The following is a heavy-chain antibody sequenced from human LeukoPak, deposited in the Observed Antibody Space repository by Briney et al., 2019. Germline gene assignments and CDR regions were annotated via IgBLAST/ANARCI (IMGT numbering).Heavy chain of an antibody. V-gene: IGHV4-31*03. CDR1: GGSVSSTSYY. Sequence: SETLSLTCTVSGGSVSSTSYYWGWIRQHPEKGLEWIGYIYYSGSTNYNPSLKSRVTMSVDTAKNQFSLKVSSVTAADTAVYYCARARGYCSGGRCYLVDYWGQGTLVTVSS. J-gene: IGHJ4*02. CDR3: ARARGYCSGGRCYLVDY. CDR2: IYYSGST. D-gene: IGHD2-15*01.